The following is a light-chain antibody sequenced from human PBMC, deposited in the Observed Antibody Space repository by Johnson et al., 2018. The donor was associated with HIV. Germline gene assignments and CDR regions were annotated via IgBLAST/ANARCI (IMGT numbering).Light chain of an antibody. V-gene: IGLV1-51*01. CDR1: SSNIENNY. Sequence: SVLTQPPSVSAASGQKVDISCSGSSSNIENNYLSWYQQLPHTAPKLLISDNNKRPSGLPDRFSGSKSGATATLDITGLQTGDEADYYCGTWDNSLNVYVFGTGTKVTVL. CDR2: DNN. J-gene: IGLJ1*01. CDR3: GTWDNSLNVYV.